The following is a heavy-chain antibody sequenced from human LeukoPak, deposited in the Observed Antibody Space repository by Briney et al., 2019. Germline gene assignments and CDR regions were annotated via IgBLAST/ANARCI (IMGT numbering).Heavy chain of an antibody. Sequence: SETLSLTCTVSGGSISSYYWSWIRQPPGKGLEWIGYIYYSGSTNYNPSLKSRATISVDTSKNQFSLKLSSVTAADTAVYYCARHGVAAAGTDYFDYWGQGTLVTVSS. V-gene: IGHV4-59*08. CDR3: ARHGVAAAGTDYFDY. CDR2: IYYSGST. D-gene: IGHD6-13*01. J-gene: IGHJ4*02. CDR1: GGSISSYY.